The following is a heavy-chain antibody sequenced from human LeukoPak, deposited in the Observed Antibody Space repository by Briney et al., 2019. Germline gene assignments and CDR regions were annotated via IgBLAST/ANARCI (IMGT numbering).Heavy chain of an antibody. CDR2: ISAYNGNT. J-gene: IGHJ3*02. Sequence: ASVKVSCKASGYTFTSYGISWVRQAPGQGLEWMGWISAYNGNTNYAQKFQGRVTMTRDTSISTAYMELSRLRSDDTAVYYCARDPSMIVVVIKGMGAFDIWGQGTMVTVSS. D-gene: IGHD3-22*01. CDR3: ARDPSMIVVVIKGMGAFDI. V-gene: IGHV1-18*01. CDR1: GYTFTSYG.